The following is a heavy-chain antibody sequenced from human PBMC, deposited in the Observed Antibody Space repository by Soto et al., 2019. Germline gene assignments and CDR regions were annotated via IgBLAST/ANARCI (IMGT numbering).Heavy chain of an antibody. Sequence: PGGSLRLSCAASGFTFRSSRMHWVRQVPGKGLVWVSHIKGDGSDISYAESVKGRFTVSRDNAKDTLYLQMNNLRAEDTALYYCSTLGGPHLESRDYWGQGTLVTVSS. CDR1: GFTFRSSR. CDR3: STLGGPHLESRDY. J-gene: IGHJ4*02. D-gene: IGHD1-1*01. V-gene: IGHV3-74*01. CDR2: IKGDGSDI.